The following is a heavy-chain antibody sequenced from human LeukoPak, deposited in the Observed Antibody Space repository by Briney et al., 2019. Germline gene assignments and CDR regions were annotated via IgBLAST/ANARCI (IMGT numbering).Heavy chain of an antibody. CDR2: INSDGSST. D-gene: IGHD5-18*01. Sequence: PGGSLRLSCAASGFTFSSYWMHWVRQAPGKGLVWVSRINSDGSSTSYADSVKGRFTISRDNDKNTLYLQMNSLRAEDTAVYYCARDSPGRLWLYWGQGTLVTVSS. V-gene: IGHV3-74*01. CDR1: GFTFSSYW. CDR3: ARDSPGRLWLY. J-gene: IGHJ4*02.